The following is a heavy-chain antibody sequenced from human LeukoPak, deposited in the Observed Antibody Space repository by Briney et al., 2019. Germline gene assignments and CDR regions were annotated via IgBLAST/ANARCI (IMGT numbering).Heavy chain of an antibody. J-gene: IGHJ5*02. D-gene: IGHD2-2*01. V-gene: IGHV4-34*01. CDR3: ARGLDGIVVVPAVKGGWFDP. CDR2: INHSGST. CDR1: GGSFSGYY. Sequence: SSETLSLTCAVYGGSFSGYYWSWIRQPPGKGLEWIGEINHSGSTNYNPSLKSRVTISVDTSKNQFSLKLSSVTAADTAVYYCARGLDGIVVVPAVKGGWFDPWGQGTLVTVSS.